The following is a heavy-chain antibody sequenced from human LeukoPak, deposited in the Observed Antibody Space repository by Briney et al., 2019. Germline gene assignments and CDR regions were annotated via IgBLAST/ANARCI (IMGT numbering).Heavy chain of an antibody. CDR3: AKAVGLIAAAGTIDY. CDR2: IRYDGSNK. Sequence: GRSLRLSCAASGFTFSSYAMHWVRQAPGKGLEWVAFIRYDGSNKYYADPVKGRFTISRDNSKNTLYLQMNSLRAEDTAVYYCAKAVGLIAAAGTIDYWGQGTLVTVSS. CDR1: GFTFSSYA. D-gene: IGHD6-13*01. J-gene: IGHJ4*02. V-gene: IGHV3-30*02.